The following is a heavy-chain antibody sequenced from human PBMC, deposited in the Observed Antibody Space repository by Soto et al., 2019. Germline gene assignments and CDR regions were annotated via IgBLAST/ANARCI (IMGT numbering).Heavy chain of an antibody. CDR3: AREGGRHSGGIDY. J-gene: IGHJ4*02. Sequence: QVQLVQSGAEVKKPGSSVKVSCKASGGTFSSYSINWVRQAPGQGLEWMGEIIPIFGTANYAQKFQGRVTITADESTSTAYMELSSLRSEDPAVYYCAREGGRHSGGIDYWGQGTLVTVSS. D-gene: IGHD1-26*01. V-gene: IGHV1-69*01. CDR2: IIPIFGTA. CDR1: GGTFSSYS.